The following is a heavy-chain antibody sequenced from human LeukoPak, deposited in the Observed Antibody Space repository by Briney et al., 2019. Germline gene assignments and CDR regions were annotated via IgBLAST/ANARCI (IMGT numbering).Heavy chain of an antibody. D-gene: IGHD1-26*01. CDR3: ARDLSSGSYYGN. CDR1: GYTFTGYY. J-gene: IGHJ4*02. V-gene: IGHV1-2*06. Sequence: ASVKVSCKASGYTFTGYYMHWVRQAPGQGLEWMGRINPNSGGTNYAQKFQGRVTMTRDTSISTAYMALSRLRSDDTAVYYCARDLSSGSYYGNWGQGTLVTVSS. CDR2: INPNSGGT.